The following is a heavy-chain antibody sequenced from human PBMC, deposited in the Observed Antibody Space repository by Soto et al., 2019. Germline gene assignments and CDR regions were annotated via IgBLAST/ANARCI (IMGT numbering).Heavy chain of an antibody. J-gene: IGHJ5*02. CDR3: ARDGLPDDFGSGGYWFDP. D-gene: IGHD3-3*01. V-gene: IGHV3-30-3*01. Sequence: PGGSLRLSCAASGLTFSTFALHWVRQAPGEGLEWVALISHDGRIEKYADSVKGRFTISRDNSKNTLYMQMDSLRLEDTGVYYCARDGLPDDFGSGGYWFDPWGQGTQVTV. CDR1: GLTFSTFA. CDR2: ISHDGRIE.